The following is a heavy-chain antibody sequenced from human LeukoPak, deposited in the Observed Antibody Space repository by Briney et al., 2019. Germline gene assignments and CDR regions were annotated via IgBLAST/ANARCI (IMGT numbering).Heavy chain of an antibody. CDR3: ARGRVRGRTRITMIVVVITDFDY. CDR2: INHSGST. CDR1: GGSFSGYY. V-gene: IGHV4-34*01. D-gene: IGHD3-22*01. Sequence: SETLSLTCAVYGGSFSGYYWSWIRQPPGKGLEWIGEINHSGSTNYNPSLKSRVTISVDTSKNQFSLKLSSVTAADTAVYYCARGRVRGRTRITMIVVVITDFDYWGQGTLVTVSS. J-gene: IGHJ4*02.